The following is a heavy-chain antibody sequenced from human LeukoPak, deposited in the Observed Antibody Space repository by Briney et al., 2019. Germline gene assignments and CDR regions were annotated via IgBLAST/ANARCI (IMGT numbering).Heavy chain of an antibody. Sequence: ASVKVSCKASGYTFTSYYTHWVRQAPGQGLEWMGIINPSGGSTSYAQKFQGRVTMTRDTSTSTVYMELSSLRSEDTAVYYCARSTGDILTCDYWGQGTLVTVSS. CDR1: GYTFTSYY. D-gene: IGHD3-9*01. V-gene: IGHV1-46*01. CDR2: INPSGGST. J-gene: IGHJ4*02. CDR3: ARSTGDILTCDY.